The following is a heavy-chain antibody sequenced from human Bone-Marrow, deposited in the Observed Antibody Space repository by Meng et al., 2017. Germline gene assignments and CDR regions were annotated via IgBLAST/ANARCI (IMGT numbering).Heavy chain of an antibody. Sequence: SVKVSCKASGGTFSRYAISGVRQAPGQGREWMGGIIPIFGTANYAQKFQGRVTITADESTSTAYMELSSLRSEDTAVYYCAREGVFYSSPVVGTYYFDYWGQGTLVTVSS. J-gene: IGHJ4*02. D-gene: IGHD6-13*01. CDR3: AREGVFYSSPVVGTYYFDY. V-gene: IGHV1-69*13. CDR2: IIPIFGTA. CDR1: GGTFSRYA.